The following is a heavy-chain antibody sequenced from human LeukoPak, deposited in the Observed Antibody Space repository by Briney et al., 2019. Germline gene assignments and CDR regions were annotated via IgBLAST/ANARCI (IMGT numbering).Heavy chain of an antibody. D-gene: IGHD3-10*01. CDR1: GRSISSGGYS. CDR3: ARGGSANYGSHPYFDY. CDR2: IYDSGST. J-gene: IGHJ4*02. Sequence: SETLSLTCAVSGRSISSGGYSWSWIRQPPGKGLEWIGYIYDSGSTQYNPSLKSRVTISVDRSKNQFSLKLSSVTAADTAVYYCARGGSANYGSHPYFDYWGQGTLVTVSS. V-gene: IGHV4-30-2*01.